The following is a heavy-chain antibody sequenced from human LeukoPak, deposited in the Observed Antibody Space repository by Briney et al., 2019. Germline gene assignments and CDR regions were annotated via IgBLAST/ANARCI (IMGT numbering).Heavy chain of an antibody. D-gene: IGHD3-9*01. J-gene: IGHJ6*03. CDR1: GFTFSTYG. CDR2: IGSDFRT. V-gene: IGHV3-23*01. CDR3: AKCILTGYYKGYMDV. Sequence: GGSLRLSCAASGFTFSTYGMNWVRQAPGKGLEWVSGIGSDFRTHYANSVKGRFTISRDNSKNTMYLQMNSLGAEDTAVYYCAKCILTGYYKGYMDVWGKGTTVTISS.